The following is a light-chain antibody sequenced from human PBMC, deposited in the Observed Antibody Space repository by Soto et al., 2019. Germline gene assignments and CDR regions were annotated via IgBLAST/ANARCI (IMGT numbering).Light chain of an antibody. CDR3: QQYNTYPLT. J-gene: IGKJ4*01. CDR2: KAS. V-gene: IGKV1-5*03. Sequence: DIQMTQSPSTLSASVGDRVSITCRASESISSGLAWYQQKPGKAPKILINKASNLESGVPSRFSGSGSGTEFTLTLSSLQPDDFATYYCQQYNTYPLTFGGGTKVEIK. CDR1: ESISSG.